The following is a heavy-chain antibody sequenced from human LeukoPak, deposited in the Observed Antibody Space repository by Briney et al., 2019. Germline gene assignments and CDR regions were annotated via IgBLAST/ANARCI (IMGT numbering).Heavy chain of an antibody. V-gene: IGHV3-7*01. D-gene: IGHD2-8*01. Sequence: GGSLRLSCAASGFTFSTYWMTWVRQAPGKGLEWVANIKEDGSEKYYVDSVQGRFTISRDNAKNSVYLQVNSLRAEDTAVYYCARDRTRGFYWGQGTLVTVSS. CDR3: ARDRTRGFY. CDR2: IKEDGSEK. J-gene: IGHJ4*02. CDR1: GFTFSTYW.